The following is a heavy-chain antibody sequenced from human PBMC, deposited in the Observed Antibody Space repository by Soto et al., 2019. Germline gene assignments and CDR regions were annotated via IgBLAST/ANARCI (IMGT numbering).Heavy chain of an antibody. V-gene: IGHV2-5*02. CDR3: AHLYWGASGTRYYFDY. J-gene: IGHJ4*02. CDR1: GFSFTTDGMG. CDR2: IYWDDDK. Sequence: QITLKESGPTLVKPTQTLTLTCTFSGFSFTTDGMGVGWIRQPPGKALEWLALIYWDDDKRYSPSLKSRLTITKDAPRNQEVLTLTNMDPADTATYYCAHLYWGASGTRYYFDYWGQGTLVTVSS. D-gene: IGHD2-21*01.